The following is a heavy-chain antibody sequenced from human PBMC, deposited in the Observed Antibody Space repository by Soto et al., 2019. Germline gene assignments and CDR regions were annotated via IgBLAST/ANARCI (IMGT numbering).Heavy chain of an antibody. Sequence: GGSLRLSCAASGFIFSSYGIHWVRQAPGKGLEWVAVIWYDGSNKYYADFVKGRFTISRDNSKNTLYLQMNSLRAEDTAVYYCARDYHNYFDYWGQGSLDTGSS. J-gene: IGHJ4*02. CDR3: ARDYHNYFDY. V-gene: IGHV3-33*01. D-gene: IGHD3-16*02. CDR2: IWYDGSNK. CDR1: GFIFSSYG.